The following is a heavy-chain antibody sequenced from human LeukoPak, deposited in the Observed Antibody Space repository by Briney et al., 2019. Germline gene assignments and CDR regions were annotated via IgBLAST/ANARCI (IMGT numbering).Heavy chain of an antibody. V-gene: IGHV4-59*01. CDR2: IYHSGST. J-gene: IGHJ4*02. D-gene: IGHD3-3*01. CDR1: GGSISSYY. CDR3: ARSRVWSDYWGYFDY. Sequence: SEALSLTCTVSGGSISSYYWSWVRQPPGKGLEWIGYIYHSGSTNYNPSLKSRVNLSVDMAKNQISLKMSSVTAADTAVYYCARSRVWSDYWGYFDYWGQGTLVTVSS.